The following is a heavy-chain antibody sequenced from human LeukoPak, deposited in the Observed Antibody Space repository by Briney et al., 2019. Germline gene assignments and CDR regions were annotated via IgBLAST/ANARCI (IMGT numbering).Heavy chain of an antibody. Sequence: SETLSLTYTVSGGSISSYYWSWIRQPAGKGLEWIGRFYTSGSTNYNPSLKSRVTMSLETSKNQFSLKLSSVTAADTAVYYCARDRTVVPAANYWYFDLWGRGTVVTVSS. CDR3: ARDRTVVPAANYWYFDL. V-gene: IGHV4-4*07. D-gene: IGHD2-2*01. J-gene: IGHJ2*01. CDR2: FYTSGST. CDR1: GGSISSYY.